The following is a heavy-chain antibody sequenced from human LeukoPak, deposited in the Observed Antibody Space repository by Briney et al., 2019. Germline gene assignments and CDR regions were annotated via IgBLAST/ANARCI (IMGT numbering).Heavy chain of an antibody. CDR1: GGTFSSYA. Sequence: ASVKVSCKASGGTFSSYAISWVRQAPGQGLEWMGGIIPMFDTGNYAQKFQGRVTITADESTSTAYMELSSLRSEDTAVYYCARVPRYESGGYHFDSWGQGTLVTVSS. CDR3: ARVPRYESGGYHFDS. J-gene: IGHJ4*02. D-gene: IGHD3-22*01. CDR2: IIPMFDTG. V-gene: IGHV1-69*13.